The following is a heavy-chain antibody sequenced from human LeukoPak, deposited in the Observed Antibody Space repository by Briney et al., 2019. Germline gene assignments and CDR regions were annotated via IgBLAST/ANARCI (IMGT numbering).Heavy chain of an antibody. Sequence: TGGSLRLSCAASGFTFSSSGMHWVRQAPGKGLEWVAVISFDGNNKYYADSVKDRFTMSRDNSKNTLYLQMNSLRPEDTAVYYCAKNRGAGSHYYYHMNVWGKGTTVTVSS. D-gene: IGHD1-26*01. CDR2: ISFDGNNK. V-gene: IGHV3-30*18. CDR3: AKNRGAGSHYYYHMNV. J-gene: IGHJ6*03. CDR1: GFTFSSSG.